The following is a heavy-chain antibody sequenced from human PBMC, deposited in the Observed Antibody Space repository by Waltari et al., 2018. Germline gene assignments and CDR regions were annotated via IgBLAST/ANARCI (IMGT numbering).Heavy chain of an antibody. CDR1: GFTFSSYA. CDR2: ISYDGSNK. CDR3: ARDFSDYGDYFDY. Sequence: QVQLVESGGGVVQPGRSLRLSCAASGFTFSSYAMHWVRQAPGKGLGWVAVISYDGSNKYYADSVKGRFTIARDNSKNTLYLQMNSLRAEDTAVYYCARDFSDYGDYFDYWGQGTLVTVSS. D-gene: IGHD4-17*01. J-gene: IGHJ4*02. V-gene: IGHV3-30-3*01.